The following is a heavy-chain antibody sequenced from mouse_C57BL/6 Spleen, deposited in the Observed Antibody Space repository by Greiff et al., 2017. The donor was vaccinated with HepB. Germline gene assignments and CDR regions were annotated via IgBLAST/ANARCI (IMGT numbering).Heavy chain of an antibody. CDR3: AREGFYGNYCDY. V-gene: IGHV1-52*01. CDR1: GYTFTRYW. CDR2: IDPSDSET. Sequence: QVQLQQPGAELVRPGSSVKLSCKASGYTFTRYWMHWVKQRPIQGLEWIGNIDPSDSETPSNQKFKDKATLTVDKSSSTAYMQLSSLTSEDSAVYYCAREGFYGNYCDYWGQGTTLTVSS. D-gene: IGHD2-1*01. J-gene: IGHJ2*01.